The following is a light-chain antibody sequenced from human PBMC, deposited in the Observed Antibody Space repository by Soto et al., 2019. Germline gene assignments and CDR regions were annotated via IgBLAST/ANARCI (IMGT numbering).Light chain of an antibody. CDR2: GNN. J-gene: IGLJ3*02. Sequence: QSVLTQPPSVSGAPGQRVTISCTGSSSNIGAGYDVYWYQQLPGTAPKLLLYGNNNRPSGVPDRFSGSKSGTSASLAITGLQAEDEADYYCQSYDSNLSGWVFGGGTKVTVL. CDR3: QSYDSNLSGWV. CDR1: SSNIGAGYD. V-gene: IGLV1-40*01.